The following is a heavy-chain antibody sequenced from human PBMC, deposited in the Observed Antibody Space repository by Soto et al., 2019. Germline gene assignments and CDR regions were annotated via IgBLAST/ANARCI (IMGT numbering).Heavy chain of an antibody. CDR2: IYYSGST. Sequence: SETLSLTCTVSGGSVSSGSYYWSWIRQPPGKGLEWIGYIYYSGSTNYNPSLKSRVTISVDTSKNQFSLKLSSVTAADTAVYYCARRYGDCFDFWGQGTLVTVSS. D-gene: IGHD4-17*01. CDR1: GGSVSSGSYY. V-gene: IGHV4-61*01. CDR3: ARRYGDCFDF. J-gene: IGHJ4*02.